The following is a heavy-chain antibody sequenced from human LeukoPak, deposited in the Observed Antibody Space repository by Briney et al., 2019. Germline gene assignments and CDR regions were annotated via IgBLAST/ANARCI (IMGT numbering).Heavy chain of an antibody. Sequence: GGSLRLSCAASGFTFSSYAMSWVRQAPGKGLEWVSAISGSGGSTYYADSVKGRFTISRDNSKNTLYLQMNSLRAEDTAVYYCAKVTIGSYLGTLLDYWGQGTLVTVSS. V-gene: IGHV3-23*01. CDR2: ISGSGGST. J-gene: IGHJ4*02. CDR1: GFTFSSYA. CDR3: AKVTIGSYLGTLLDY. D-gene: IGHD1-26*01.